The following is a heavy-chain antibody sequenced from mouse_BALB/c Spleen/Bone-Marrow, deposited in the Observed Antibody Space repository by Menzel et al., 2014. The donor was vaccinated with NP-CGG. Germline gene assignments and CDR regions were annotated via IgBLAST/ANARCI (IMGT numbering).Heavy chain of an antibody. Sequence: EVKLVESGPELIKPGASVKMPCKASGYTFTTYVIHWVKQKPGQGLEWIGYINPYNDGTKYNEKFKGKATLTSDKSSSTAYMELSSLTSEDSAVYYCAKDYGSRNFDYWGQGTTLTVSS. V-gene: IGHV1-14*01. D-gene: IGHD1-1*01. CDR3: AKDYGSRNFDY. CDR2: INPYNDGT. J-gene: IGHJ2*01. CDR1: GYTFTTYV.